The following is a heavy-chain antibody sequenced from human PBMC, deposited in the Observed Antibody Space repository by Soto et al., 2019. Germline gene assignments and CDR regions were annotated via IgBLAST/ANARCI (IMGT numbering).Heavy chain of an antibody. CDR1: GGTFSSYA. D-gene: IGHD3-22*01. V-gene: IGHV1-69*13. CDR2: IIPIFGTA. J-gene: IGHJ5*02. CDR3: ARAIVEMATRANWFDP. Sequence: SVKVSCKASGGTFSSYAISWVRQAPGQGLEWMGGIIPIFGTANYAQKFQGRVTITADESTSTAYMELSSLRSEDTAVYYCARAIVEMATRANWFDPRGKGTLVTVSS.